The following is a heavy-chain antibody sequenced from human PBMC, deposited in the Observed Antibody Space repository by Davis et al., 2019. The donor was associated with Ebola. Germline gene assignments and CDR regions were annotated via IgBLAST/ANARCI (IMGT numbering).Heavy chain of an antibody. CDR1: GSTSSGSA. D-gene: IGHD6-19*01. CDR3: TIGGSSDGADY. CDR2: IRSKANSYAT. J-gene: IGHJ4*02. Sequence: GGSLRPSCPPSGSTSSGSATHWVRQASGTGLEWVGRIRSKANSYATAYAASVKGRFTIPRDDSKNTAYLQMNSLKTEDMAVDYCTIGGSSDGADYWGQGTLVTVSS. V-gene: IGHV3-73*01.